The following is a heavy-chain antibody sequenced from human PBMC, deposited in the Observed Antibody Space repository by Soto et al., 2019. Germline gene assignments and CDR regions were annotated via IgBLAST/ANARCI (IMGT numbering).Heavy chain of an antibody. J-gene: IGHJ4*02. V-gene: IGHV5-51*01. CDR1: GYTFTKYW. D-gene: IGHD3-9*01. Sequence: PGESLKISCKGSGYTFTKYWIAWVRQMPGKGLEWMGIIYPGDSGDSETSYSPPFPGQVTISADKSISTAYLQWSSLKASDTAMYYCARSYYDTLTGYPLNFDYWGQGTLVTVSS. CDR3: ARSYYDTLTGYPLNFDY. CDR2: IYPGDSGDSET.